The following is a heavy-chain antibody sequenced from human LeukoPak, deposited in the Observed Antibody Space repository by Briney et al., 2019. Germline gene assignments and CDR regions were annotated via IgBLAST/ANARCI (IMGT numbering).Heavy chain of an antibody. CDR3: AQDLADIRFDN. V-gene: IGHV3-23*01. CDR1: GFIFSSHG. CDR2: ISPSGDIT. J-gene: IGHJ4*02. Sequence: GTLRLSCAASGFIFSSHGMNWVRQAPGKVLEWVSGISPSGDITYYADSVKGRFTISRDNSKNTVYLQMDSLRFEDAAVYYCAQDLADIRFDNWGQGTLVTVSS.